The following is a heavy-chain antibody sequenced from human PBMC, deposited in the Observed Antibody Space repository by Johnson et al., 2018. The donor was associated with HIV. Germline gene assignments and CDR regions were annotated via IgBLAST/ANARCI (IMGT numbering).Heavy chain of an antibody. J-gene: IGHJ3*01. CDR1: GFTFSNYG. CDR2: IQYDDNNE. D-gene: IGHD3-16*01. CDR3: AKYDRFAFDA. Sequence: QVQLVESGGDVVQPGGSLRLSCAASGFTFSNYGFHWVRQAPGQGLEWVAFIQYDDNNEYYVDSVKGRFIISRDNGRNLVYLQMNSLRAEDTAVYFCAKYDRFAFDAWGQGTMVTVSS. V-gene: IGHV3-30*02.